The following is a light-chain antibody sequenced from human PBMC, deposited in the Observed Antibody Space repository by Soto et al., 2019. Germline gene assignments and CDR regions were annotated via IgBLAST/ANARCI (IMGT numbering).Light chain of an antibody. J-gene: IGLJ1*01. V-gene: IGLV2-11*01. Sequence: ALAQPRSVSGSPGQLLTISCTGTSSDVDDYRYVSWYQQYPGKAPKLVIYDGNKRPSGVPDRFSGSNSGNTASLTISGLQAEDEADYYCCSYVTTPEIFGTGTKVTVL. CDR3: CSYVTTPEI. CDR2: DGN. CDR1: SSDVDDYRY.